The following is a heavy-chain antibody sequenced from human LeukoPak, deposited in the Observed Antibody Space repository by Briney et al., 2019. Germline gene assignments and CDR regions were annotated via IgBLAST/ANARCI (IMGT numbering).Heavy chain of an antibody. CDR2: ISDSGGNT. CDR1: GFTFNSYA. V-gene: IGHV3-23*01. J-gene: IGHJ3*02. Sequence: GGSLRLSCAASGFTFNSYAMSWVRQAPWERLQWVSGISDSGGNTYYADSVRGRFTISRDNAKKSLSLQMNSLRAEDTAVYYCAKEGLGAIDIWGQGTMVTVSS. CDR3: AKEGLGAIDI.